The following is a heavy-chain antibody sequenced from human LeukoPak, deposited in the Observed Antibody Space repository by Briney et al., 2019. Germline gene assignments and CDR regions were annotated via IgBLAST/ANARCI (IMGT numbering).Heavy chain of an antibody. D-gene: IGHD3-22*01. CDR3: ARDLWNFYDDSGYNRDFDS. J-gene: IGHJ5*01. CDR2: IGTYGGDT. Sequence: ASVKVSCKATSRISWVRQAPGQGLEWMGWIGTYGGDTYYAQKFQGRITVATDTSTSTVYMELRNLRSDDTAVYYCARDLWNFYDDSGYNRDFDSWGQGTLVTVSS. CDR1: TSR. V-gene: IGHV1-18*01.